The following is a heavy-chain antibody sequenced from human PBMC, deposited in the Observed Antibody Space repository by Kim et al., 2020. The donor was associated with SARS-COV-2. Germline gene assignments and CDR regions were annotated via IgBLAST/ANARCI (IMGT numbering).Heavy chain of an antibody. Sequence: GGSLRLSCAVSGFSVSHNFMTWVRQAPGKGLEWVSVIYSAGNTYYTDSVKGRFTISRDTSKNTVYLQMNSLRAEDTAVYFCARGTASQSSGWYTFDYWGQGTLVTVSS. CDR2: IYSAGNT. V-gene: IGHV3-53*01. J-gene: IGHJ4*02. CDR1: GFSVSHNF. CDR3: ARGTASQSSGWYTFDY. D-gene: IGHD6-19*01.